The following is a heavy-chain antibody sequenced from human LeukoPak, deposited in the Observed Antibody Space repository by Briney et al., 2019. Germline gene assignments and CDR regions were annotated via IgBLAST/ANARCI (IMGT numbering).Heavy chain of an antibody. D-gene: IGHD3-10*01. J-gene: IGHJ2*01. Sequence: KPSETLSLTCAVYGGSFSGYYWSWIRQPPGKGLEWIGEINHSGSANYNPSLKSRVTISVDTSKNQFSLKLTSVTAADTAVYYCARRHYYGSGSDWYFDLWGRGTPVTVSS. CDR2: INHSGSA. V-gene: IGHV4-34*01. CDR3: ARRHYYGSGSDWYFDL. CDR1: GGSFSGYY.